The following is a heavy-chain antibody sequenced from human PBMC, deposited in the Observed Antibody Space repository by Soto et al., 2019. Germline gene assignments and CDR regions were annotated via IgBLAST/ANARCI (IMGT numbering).Heavy chain of an antibody. CDR2: ISGSGDRT. J-gene: IGHJ4*02. CDR3: XXXXXXXPXXAPH. Sequence: EVQLLESGGGLVQPGGSLRLSCAASGITISNYPMSWVRQAPGKGLDWVSGISGSGDRTYYADSAKGRFTISKDISRNXXXXQXXXXXXXXXXXXXXXXXXXXXPXXAPHWGQGTLVTVSS. V-gene: IGHV3-23*01. CDR1: GITISNYP.